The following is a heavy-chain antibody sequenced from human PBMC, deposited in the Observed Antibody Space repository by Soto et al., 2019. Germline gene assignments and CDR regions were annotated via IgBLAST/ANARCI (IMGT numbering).Heavy chain of an antibody. Sequence: GGSLRLSCAASGFTVSSNYMSWVRQAPGKGLEWVSVIYSGGSTYYADSVKGRFTISRDNSKKTLYLQMNSLRAEDTAVYYCARAVPRQAYNWNIPGSFDIWGQGTMVTV. D-gene: IGHD1-20*01. CDR2: IYSGGST. J-gene: IGHJ3*02. V-gene: IGHV3-53*01. CDR1: GFTVSSNY. CDR3: ARAVPRQAYNWNIPGSFDI.